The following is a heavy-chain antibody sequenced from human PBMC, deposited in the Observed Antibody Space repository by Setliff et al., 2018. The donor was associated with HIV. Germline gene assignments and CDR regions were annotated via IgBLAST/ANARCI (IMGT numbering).Heavy chain of an antibody. CDR3: ALGSSGYPFDH. J-gene: IGHJ4*02. CDR2: IYYSGRT. CDR1: GGPISSSSYY. V-gene: IGHV4-39*07. Sequence: SETLSLTCTVSGGPISSSSYYWGWIRQSPGKGLEWIGNIYYSGRTDYNPSLKSRVTISVDTSKEQFSLKLSSVTAADTAMYYCALGSSGYPFDHWGQGTLVTVSS. D-gene: IGHD3-22*01.